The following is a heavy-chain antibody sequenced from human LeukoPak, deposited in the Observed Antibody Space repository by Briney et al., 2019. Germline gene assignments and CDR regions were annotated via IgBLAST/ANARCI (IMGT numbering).Heavy chain of an antibody. D-gene: IGHD1-14*01. V-gene: IGHV3-21*06. CDR1: GFSLSSYW. CDR3: ATETNGRHYDY. CDR2: IGPTGSDR. J-gene: IGHJ4*02. Sequence: GGSLRLSCAASGFSLSSYWMHWVRHAPGKGLEWVASIGPTGSDRYQADSIKGRFTISRDNANNFLYLQMNSLRAEDTAVYYCATETNGRHYDYWGQGTLLTVSS.